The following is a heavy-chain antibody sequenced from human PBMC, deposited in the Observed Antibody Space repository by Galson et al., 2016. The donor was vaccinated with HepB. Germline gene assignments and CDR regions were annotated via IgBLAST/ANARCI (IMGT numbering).Heavy chain of an antibody. Sequence: SLRLSCAASGLNFYNYAMSWVRLAPGKGLEWVSSISGNGGTTYYADSVKGRFTISRDNSMSTLYLQMNGLRAEDTALYYCATRLVPRGENWGQGTLITVSS. D-gene: IGHD6-6*01. V-gene: IGHV3-23*01. CDR1: GLNFYNYA. J-gene: IGHJ4*02. CDR2: ISGNGGTT. CDR3: ATRLVPRGEN.